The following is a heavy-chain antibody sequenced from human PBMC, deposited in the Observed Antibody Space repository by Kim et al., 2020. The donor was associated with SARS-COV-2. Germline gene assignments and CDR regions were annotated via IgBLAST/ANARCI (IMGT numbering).Heavy chain of an antibody. J-gene: IGHJ4*02. Sequence: ASVKVSCKASGYTFTSYGISWVRQAPGQGLEWMGWISAYNGNTNYAQKLQGRVTMTTDTSTSTAYMELRSLRSDDTAVYYCARDGPYYDILTGYYQFDYWGQGTLVTVSS. CDR2: ISAYNGNT. V-gene: IGHV1-18*01. CDR1: GYTFTSYG. D-gene: IGHD3-9*01. CDR3: ARDGPYYDILTGYYQFDY.